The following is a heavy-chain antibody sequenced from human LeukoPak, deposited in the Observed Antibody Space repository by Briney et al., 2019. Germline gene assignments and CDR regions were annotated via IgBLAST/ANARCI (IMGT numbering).Heavy chain of an antibody. CDR1: GYTFTGYY. J-gene: IGHJ4*02. Sequence: ASVKVSCKASGYTFTGYYMHWVRQAPGQGLEWMGWINPNSGGTNYAQKFQGRVTMTRDTSIGTAYMELSRLRSDDTAVYYCARVVPAATKRYFDYWGQGTLVTVSS. CDR2: INPNSGGT. D-gene: IGHD2-2*01. V-gene: IGHV1-2*02. CDR3: ARVVPAATKRYFDY.